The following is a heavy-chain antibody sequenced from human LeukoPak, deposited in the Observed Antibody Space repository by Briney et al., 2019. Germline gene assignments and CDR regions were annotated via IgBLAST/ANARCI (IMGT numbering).Heavy chain of an antibody. Sequence: PGGSLRLSCAASGFTFSSYPMHWVRQAPGKGLEWVAVISFDGTSKYYADSVKGRFTVSRDNSKNTLYLQMNSLRAEDTAVYYCASSSRDYYYYMDVWGKGTTVTVSS. CDR1: GFTFSSYP. D-gene: IGHD6-19*01. J-gene: IGHJ6*03. V-gene: IGHV3-30*07. CDR3: ASSSRDYYYYMDV. CDR2: ISFDGTSK.